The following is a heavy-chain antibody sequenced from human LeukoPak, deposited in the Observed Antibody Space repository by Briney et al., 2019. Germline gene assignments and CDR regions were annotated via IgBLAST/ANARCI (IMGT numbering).Heavy chain of an antibody. CDR1: GYSFSTYY. Sequence: GESLKISCKDSGYSFSTYYIAWVRQLPGKGLEWMGVIYPGDSDTRYSPSFQGQVTISADKSISTAYLQWSSLKASDTATYYCAMGRFSSGWYGFYFDYWGQGTLLTVSS. D-gene: IGHD6-19*01. CDR3: AMGRFSSGWYGFYFDY. CDR2: IYPGDSDT. J-gene: IGHJ4*02. V-gene: IGHV5-51*01.